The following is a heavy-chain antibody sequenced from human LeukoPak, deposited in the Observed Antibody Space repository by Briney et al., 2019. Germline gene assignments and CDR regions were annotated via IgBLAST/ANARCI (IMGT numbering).Heavy chain of an antibody. D-gene: IGHD2-2*01. CDR3: ASTLGAVVVPAARPHWYFDL. V-gene: IGHV4-31*01. J-gene: IGHJ2*01. CDR1: GGSISSGGYY. Sequence: SQTLSLTCTVSGGSISSGGYYWSWIRQHPGKGLEWIGYIYYSGSTYYNPSLKSQVTISVDTSKNQFSLKLSSVTAADTAVYYCASTLGAVVVPAARPHWYFDLWGRGTLVTVSS. CDR2: IYYSGST.